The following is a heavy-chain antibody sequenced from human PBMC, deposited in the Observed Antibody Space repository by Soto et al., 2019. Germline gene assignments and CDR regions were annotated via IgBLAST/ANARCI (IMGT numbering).Heavy chain of an antibody. CDR2: ISGSGGST. CDR3: AKAECRSCYSFDY. Sequence: EVQLLESGGGLVQPGGSLRLSCAASGFTFSSYAMSWVRQAPGKGLEWVSAISGSGGSTNYADSVKGRFTISRDNSKNTLYLQMYSLRAEDTAVYYCAKAECRSCYSFDYWGQGTLVTVSS. J-gene: IGHJ4*02. V-gene: IGHV3-23*01. CDR1: GFTFSSYA. D-gene: IGHD2-15*01.